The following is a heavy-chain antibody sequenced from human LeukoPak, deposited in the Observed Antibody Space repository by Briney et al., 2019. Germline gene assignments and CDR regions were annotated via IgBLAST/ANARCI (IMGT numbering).Heavy chain of an antibody. V-gene: IGHV4-34*01. Sequence: SETLSLTCAVYGGSFSGYYWSWIRQPPGKGLEWIGGINHSGSTNYNPSLKSRVTISVDTSKNQFSLKLSSVTAADTAVYYCAGGYCSSTSCYYYYGMDVWGQGTTVTVSS. CDR2: INHSGST. J-gene: IGHJ6*02. CDR3: AGGYCSSTSCYYYYGMDV. CDR1: GGSFSGYY. D-gene: IGHD2-2*01.